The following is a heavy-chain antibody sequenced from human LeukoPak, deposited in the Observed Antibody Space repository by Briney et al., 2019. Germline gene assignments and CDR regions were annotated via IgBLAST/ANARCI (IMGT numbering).Heavy chain of an antibody. Sequence: SETLSLTCTAADGSISYYYRCWVQQPPKKRVWWVGIVHFAGCTNYNPSLQSRVTISVDTSMTTLYLRWSSVTASDTAVYYCARGSALGISARRVLDYWGQGALVTVSP. J-gene: IGHJ4*02. CDR1: DGSISYYY. CDR2: VHFAGCT. D-gene: IGHD6-6*01. V-gene: IGHV4-59*12. CDR3: ARGSALGISARRVLDY.